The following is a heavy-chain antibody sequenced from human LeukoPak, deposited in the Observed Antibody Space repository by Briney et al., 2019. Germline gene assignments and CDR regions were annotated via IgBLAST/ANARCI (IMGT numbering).Heavy chain of an antibody. Sequence: PSETLSLTCTVSGGSISSYYWSWIRQPPGKGLEWIGYIYYSGSANYNPSLKSRVTISVDTSKNQFSLKLSSVTAADTAVYYCARSVDIVATIWGNWGQGTLVTVSS. CDR2: IYYSGSA. CDR3: ARSVDIVATIWGN. D-gene: IGHD5-12*01. CDR1: GGSISSYY. J-gene: IGHJ4*02. V-gene: IGHV4-59*01.